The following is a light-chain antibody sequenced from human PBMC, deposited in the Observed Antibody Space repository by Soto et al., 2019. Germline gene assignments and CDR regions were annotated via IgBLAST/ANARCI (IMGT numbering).Light chain of an antibody. Sequence: EIVFTQSPGTLSLSPGERATLSCRASQSVTSNYLGWYQQKPGQAPRLLIYGASSRATGIPDRFSGSGSGTDFTLTISRLEPEDFAVYYCQQYGSSPPLSFGGGTKV. CDR3: QQYGSSPPLS. CDR2: GAS. J-gene: IGKJ4*01. V-gene: IGKV3-20*01. CDR1: QSVTSNY.